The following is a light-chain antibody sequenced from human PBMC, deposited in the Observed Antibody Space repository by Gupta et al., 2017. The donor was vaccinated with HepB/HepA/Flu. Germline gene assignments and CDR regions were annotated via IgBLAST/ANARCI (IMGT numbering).Light chain of an antibody. CDR3: QQDCSSPLT. CDR2: GAS. J-gene: IGKJ4*01. CDR1: QSVSSSY. Sequence: EIVLTQSPGTLSLSPGERATLSCRARQSVSSSYLAWYQQKPGQAPRLLIYGASSRASGIPDRFSGSGSGTDFTLTISRLEPEDFAVYYCQQDCSSPLTFGGGTKVEIK. V-gene: IGKV3-20*01.